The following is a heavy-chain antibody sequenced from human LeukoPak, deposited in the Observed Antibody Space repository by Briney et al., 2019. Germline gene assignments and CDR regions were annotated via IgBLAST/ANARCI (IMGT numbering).Heavy chain of an antibody. J-gene: IGHJ6*04. D-gene: IGHD3-10*01. CDR3: ARREGVVLWFGENGMDV. CDR1: GFTFSSNP. CDR2: ISYDGSDK. V-gene: IGHV3-30*04. Sequence: GGSLRLSCAASGFTFSSNPMHWVRQAPGKGLEWVALISYDGSDKYYADSVKGRFTISRDNSKNTLYLQMNSLRAEDTAVYYCARREGVVLWFGENGMDVWGKGTTVTVSS.